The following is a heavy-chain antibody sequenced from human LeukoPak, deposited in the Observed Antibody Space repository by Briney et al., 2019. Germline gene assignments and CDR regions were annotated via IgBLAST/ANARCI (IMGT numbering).Heavy chain of an antibody. CDR2: MNPKSGNT. Sequence: ASVKVSCKASGYTFTSYDINWVRQATGQGLEWRGWMNPKSGNTDYAQKFQGRVTMTRNTSISTAYMERSSLRYEDTDVNYCARGVGKRYHLLYPYYYYYIHVWGKGTTVTVSS. D-gene: IGHD2-2*02. CDR1: GYTFTSYD. V-gene: IGHV1-8*01. CDR3: ARGVGKRYHLLYPYYYYYIHV. J-gene: IGHJ6*03.